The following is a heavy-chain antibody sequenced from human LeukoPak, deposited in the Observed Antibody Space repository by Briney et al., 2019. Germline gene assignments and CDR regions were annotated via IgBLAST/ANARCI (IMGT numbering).Heavy chain of an antibody. CDR3: ARASTGYYGYSFGY. V-gene: IGHV6-1*01. CDR2: TYYRSNYYN. D-gene: IGHD3-10*01. CDR1: GDTISSNSAA. Sequence: SQTLSLTCAVSGDTISSNSAACYWLRQPPSRRLEWLGRTYYRSNYYNDYAVSVKSRIPINPDTSKNQFSLQLNSVTPEDTAVYYCARASTGYYGYSFGYWGQGTLVTVFS. J-gene: IGHJ4*01.